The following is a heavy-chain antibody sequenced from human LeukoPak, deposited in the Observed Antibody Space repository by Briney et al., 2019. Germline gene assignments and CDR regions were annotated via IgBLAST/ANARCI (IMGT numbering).Heavy chain of an antibody. Sequence: GGSLRLSCAASGFTFSSYAMSWVRQAPGKGLEWVSAISGSGGSTYYADSVKGRFTISRDNSKNTLYLQMNSLRAEDTAVYYRAKDRSFIVGATGGFYFDYWGQGTLVTVSS. J-gene: IGHJ4*02. D-gene: IGHD1-26*01. CDR3: AKDRSFIVGATGGFYFDY. CDR2: ISGSGGST. CDR1: GFTFSSYA. V-gene: IGHV3-23*01.